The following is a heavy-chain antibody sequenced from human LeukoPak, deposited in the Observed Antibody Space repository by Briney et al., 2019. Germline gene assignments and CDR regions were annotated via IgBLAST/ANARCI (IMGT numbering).Heavy chain of an antibody. J-gene: IGHJ4*02. Sequence: QSGGSLRLSCAASGFTFSSYGMHWVRQAPGKGLEWVAFIRYDGSNKYYADSVKGRFTISRDNSKNTLYLQMNSLRAEDTAVYYCAKDRGQLVPFDYWGQGTLVTVSS. CDR2: IRYDGSNK. CDR3: AKDRGQLVPFDY. D-gene: IGHD6-6*01. CDR1: GFTFSSYG. V-gene: IGHV3-30*02.